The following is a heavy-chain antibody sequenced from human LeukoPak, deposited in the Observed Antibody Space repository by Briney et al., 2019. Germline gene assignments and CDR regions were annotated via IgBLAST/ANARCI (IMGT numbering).Heavy chain of an antibody. CDR2: IIPIFGTA. CDR3: ARGYSNLGDAFDI. V-gene: IGHV1-69*05. J-gene: IGHJ3*02. Sequence: ASVKVSCKASGGTFSSYAISWVRQAPGQGLEWMGGIIPIFGTANYAQKFQGRVTITTDESTSTAYMELSSLRSEDTAVYYCARGYSNLGDAFDIWGQGTMVTVSS. D-gene: IGHD4-11*01. CDR1: GGTFSSYA.